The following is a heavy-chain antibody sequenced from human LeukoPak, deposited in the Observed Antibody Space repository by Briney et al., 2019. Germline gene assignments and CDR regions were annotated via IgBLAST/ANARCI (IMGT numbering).Heavy chain of an antibody. D-gene: IGHD1-1*01. CDR2: VYNTGST. CDR1: GGSFSGHY. V-gene: IGHV4-34*01. Sequence: SETLSLTCSVYGGSFSGHYWSWIRQSPGKGLEWIGSVYNTGSTDYNPSLKRRFSISIDTSKNQFSLKVTSVTAADTAVYYCARHILEEHWFDPWGLGTLVIVSS. CDR3: ARHILEEHWFDP. J-gene: IGHJ5*02.